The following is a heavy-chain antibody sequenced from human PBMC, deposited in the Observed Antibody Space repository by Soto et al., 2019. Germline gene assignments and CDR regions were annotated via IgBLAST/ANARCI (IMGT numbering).Heavy chain of an antibody. CDR2: ISYDGNYK. J-gene: IGHJ4*02. CDR3: AREGGVSGWYWGGDY. Sequence: PGGSLRLSCAASGFTFSGFAMHWVRQAPGKGLERVSLISYDGNYKYYADSVKGRFTISRDNSKNTLYLQMNSLRAEDTALYYCAREGGVSGWYWGGDYWGQGTLVTVSS. D-gene: IGHD6-19*01. V-gene: IGHV3-30-3*01. CDR1: GFTFSGFA.